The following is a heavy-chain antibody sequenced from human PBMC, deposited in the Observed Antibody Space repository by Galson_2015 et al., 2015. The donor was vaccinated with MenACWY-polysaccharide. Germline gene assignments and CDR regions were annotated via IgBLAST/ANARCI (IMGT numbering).Heavy chain of an antibody. Sequence: LRLSCAASGFTFSSHSMNWVRQAPGKGLEWVSYISTGSSTINYADSVKGRFTISRDNAKNSLYLQMDSLRDEDTAVYYCARSRGDGYKFGFDYWGQGTLVTVSS. CDR1: GFTFSSHS. J-gene: IGHJ4*02. D-gene: IGHD5-24*01. CDR2: ISTGSSTI. V-gene: IGHV3-48*02. CDR3: ARSRGDGYKFGFDY.